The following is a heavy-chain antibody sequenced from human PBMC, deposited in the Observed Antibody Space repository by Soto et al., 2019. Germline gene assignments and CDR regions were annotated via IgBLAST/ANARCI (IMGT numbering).Heavy chain of an antibody. CDR2: IYYSGST. J-gene: IGHJ3*02. CDR1: GGSISIYY. Sequence: PSETLSLTCTVSGGSISIYYWSWIRHPPGKGLEWIGYIYYSGSTNYNPSLKSRVTISVDTSKNQFSLKLSSVTAADTAVYYCARGLRYFDWLFEHDAFDIWGQGTMVTVSS. V-gene: IGHV4-59*01. D-gene: IGHD3-9*01. CDR3: ARGLRYFDWLFEHDAFDI.